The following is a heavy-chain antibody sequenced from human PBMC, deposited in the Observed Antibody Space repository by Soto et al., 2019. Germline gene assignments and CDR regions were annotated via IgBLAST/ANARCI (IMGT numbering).Heavy chain of an antibody. CDR3: ARRTDGYPYFDY. V-gene: IGHV4-4*02. CDR2: IYHTGST. Sequence: PXEGRSVPCSVSGASIRSSFWGSWVRKPPGKGLEWIGEIYHTGSTIYKPSLKSRVTISVDKSKNQVSLNVSSVTAADTAMFYCARRTDGYPYFDYWGLGTLVTVSS. D-gene: IGHD5-12*01. J-gene: IGHJ4*02. CDR1: GASIRSSFW.